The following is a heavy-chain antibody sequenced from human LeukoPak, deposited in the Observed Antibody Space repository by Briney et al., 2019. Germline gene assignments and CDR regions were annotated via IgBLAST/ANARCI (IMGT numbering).Heavy chain of an antibody. CDR3: ARLRTGYSLDY. CDR1: GYSFTSYW. Sequence: GESLKISCKGSGYSFTSYWSGGARQMPGKGLEGRGIIYPGDSDTTYSPSFQGQVTISADKSISTAYLQWSSLKASDTAMYYCARLRTGYSLDYWGQGTLVTVSS. CDR2: IYPGDSDT. D-gene: IGHD3-9*01. J-gene: IGHJ4*02. V-gene: IGHV5-51*01.